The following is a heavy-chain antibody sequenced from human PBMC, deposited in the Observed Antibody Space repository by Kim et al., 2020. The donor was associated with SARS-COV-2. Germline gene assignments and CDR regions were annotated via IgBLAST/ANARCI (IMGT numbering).Heavy chain of an antibody. V-gene: IGHV3-23*01. CDR3: AKQLYGGNDY. CDR1: GFTFSNYA. CDR2: IGGGGGTT. J-gene: IGHJ4*02. D-gene: IGHD3-10*01. Sequence: GGSLRLSCAASGFTFSNYAMSWVRQAPGKGLEWVSAIGGGGGTTYYADSVKGRFTISRDNSKSTLFLQMNSLRAVDTAVYYCAKQLYGGNDYWGRGTLVT.